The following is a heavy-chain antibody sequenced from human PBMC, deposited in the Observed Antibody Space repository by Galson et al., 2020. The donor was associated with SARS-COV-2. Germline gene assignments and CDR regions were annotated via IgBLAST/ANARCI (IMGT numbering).Heavy chain of an antibody. CDR3: ARDLGIVAPTHCDY. CDR1: GFTFSRYG. D-gene: IGHD6-6*01. Sequence: GGSLRLYCAASGFTFSRYGMHWVRQAPGKGLEWVAVIWYDGSNKYYADSVKGRFTISRDNSKNTLYLQMNSLRVEDTAVYYCARDLGIVAPTHCDYWGQGTLVTVSA. CDR2: IWYDGSNK. V-gene: IGHV3-33*01. J-gene: IGHJ4*02.